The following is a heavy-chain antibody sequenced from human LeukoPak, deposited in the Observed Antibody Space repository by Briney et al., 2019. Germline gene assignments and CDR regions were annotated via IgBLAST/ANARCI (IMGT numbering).Heavy chain of an antibody. J-gene: IGHJ3*02. V-gene: IGHV1-18*01. CDR3: ARANMITFGGVIVLDAFDI. CDR1: GYTFTSYG. Sequence: GASVNVSCKASGYTFTSYGISWVRQAPGQGREWMGWISAYNGNTNYAQKLQGRVTMTTDTSTSTAYMELRTLRSDDTAVYYCARANMITFGGVIVLDAFDICGQGTMVTVSS. D-gene: IGHD3-16*02. CDR2: ISAYNGNT.